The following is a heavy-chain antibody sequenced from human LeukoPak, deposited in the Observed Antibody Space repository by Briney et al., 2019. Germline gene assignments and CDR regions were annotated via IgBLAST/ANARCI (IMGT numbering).Heavy chain of an antibody. CDR1: GGTFGSYA. CDR3: ASTHSSIAAAGTFNY. Sequence: GASVKVSCKASGGTFGSYAISWVRQAPGQGLEWMGGIVPIFGTANYAQKFQGRVTITADESTSTAYMELSSLRSEDTAVYYCASTHSSIAAAGTFNYWGQGTLVTVSS. J-gene: IGHJ4*02. D-gene: IGHD6-13*01. CDR2: IVPIFGTA. V-gene: IGHV1-69*01.